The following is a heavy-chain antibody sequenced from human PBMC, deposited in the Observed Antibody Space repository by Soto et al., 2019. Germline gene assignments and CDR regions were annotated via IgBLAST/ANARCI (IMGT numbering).Heavy chain of an antibody. D-gene: IGHD2-2*01. Sequence: GSLRLSCAASGFTSTDYAMAWVRQAPGQGLEWVSAITGGGGDTYHADSVKGRFTISRDNSKNTLYLQMNSLRADDTAVYYCAKGSSTSRPYFFDSWGPGILVTV. CDR2: ITGGGGDT. CDR3: AKGSSTSRPYFFDS. CDR1: GFTSTDYA. J-gene: IGHJ4*02. V-gene: IGHV3-23*01.